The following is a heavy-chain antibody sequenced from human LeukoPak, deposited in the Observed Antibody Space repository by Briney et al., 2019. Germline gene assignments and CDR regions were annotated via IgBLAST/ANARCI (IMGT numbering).Heavy chain of an antibody. J-gene: IGHJ4*02. CDR1: GFTFSSSW. V-gene: IGHV3-74*01. CDR2: INSDGSST. Sequence: GGSLRLSCAASGFTFSSSWMHWVRQAPEKGLVWVSRINSDGSSTSYADSVKGRFTISRDNAKNTLFLQMNSLRAEDTAVYYCASLPYCGGDCYIDYWGQGTLVTVSS. CDR3: ASLPYCGGDCYIDY. D-gene: IGHD2-21*02.